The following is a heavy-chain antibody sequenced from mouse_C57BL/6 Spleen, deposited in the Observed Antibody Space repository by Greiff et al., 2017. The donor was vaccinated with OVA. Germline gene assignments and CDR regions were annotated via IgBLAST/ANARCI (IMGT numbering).Heavy chain of an antibody. J-gene: IGHJ3*01. V-gene: IGHV1-53*01. D-gene: IGHD2-4*01. CDR1: GYTFTSYW. CDR2: INPSNGGT. CDR3: ARGEGDYPWFAY. Sequence: QVQLKESGTELVKPGASVKLSCKASGYTFTSYWMHWVKQRPGQGLEWIGNINPSNGGTNYNEKFKSKATLTVDKSSSTAYMQLSSLTSEDSAVYYCARGEGDYPWFAYWGQGTLVTVSA.